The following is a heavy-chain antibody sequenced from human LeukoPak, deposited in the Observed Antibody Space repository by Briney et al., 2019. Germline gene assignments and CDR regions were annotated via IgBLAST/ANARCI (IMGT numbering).Heavy chain of an antibody. CDR2: VSPGDSDT. J-gene: IGHJ4*02. V-gene: IGHV5-51*01. CDR1: GYSFTTYR. Sequence: GESLKISCKGSGYSFTTYRIGWVRQMPGKGLEWMGVVSPGDSDTRYSPSFQGQVTISADKSISTAYLQWSSLKASDTAMYYCARHLDDSSGYYYRTMYYFDYWGQGTLVTASS. D-gene: IGHD3-22*01. CDR3: ARHLDDSSGYYYRTMYYFDY.